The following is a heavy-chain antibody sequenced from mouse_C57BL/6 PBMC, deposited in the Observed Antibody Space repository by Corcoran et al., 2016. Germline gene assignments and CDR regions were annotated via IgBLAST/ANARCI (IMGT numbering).Heavy chain of an antibody. CDR2: ISSSGST. J-gene: IGHJ3*01. CDR3: ARGEYCSFAY. Sequence: VQLQESGPALLRPSQTVSVTCTVTGYAFTNGIHWWNWIRQVSGSKLEWIGYISSSGSTDSNPSLKSRISITRDTSKNQLFLQLNSVTTEDIATYYCARGEYCSFAYWGQGTLVTVSA. V-gene: IGHV3-4*01. CDR1: GYAFTNGIHW.